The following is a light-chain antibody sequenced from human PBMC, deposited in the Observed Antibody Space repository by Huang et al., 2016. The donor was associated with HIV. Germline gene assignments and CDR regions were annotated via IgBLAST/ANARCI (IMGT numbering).Light chain of an antibody. CDR2: GAS. CDR3: QQYNNWLA. V-gene: IGKV3-15*01. J-gene: IGKJ1*01. CDR1: QTVNSN. Sequence: EIVMMQSPATLSVSPGERPTLSCRASQTVNSNLAWYQHKPGQAPRLLIYGASTRATGVPARFSGSGSGTKFTLTISSLQSEDFAVYYCQQYNNWLAFGQGTKVEIK.